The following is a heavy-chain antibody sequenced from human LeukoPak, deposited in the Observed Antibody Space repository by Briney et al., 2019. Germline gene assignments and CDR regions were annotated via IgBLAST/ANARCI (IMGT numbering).Heavy chain of an antibody. V-gene: IGHV3-33*01. D-gene: IGHD3-10*01. J-gene: IGHJ4*02. CDR2: IWYDGSNK. CDR3: ARDGSGDHTVDY. Sequence: PGRSLRLSCAASGFTFSSYGMHWVRQAPGKGLEWVAVIWYDGSNKYYADSVKGRFTISRDNSKNTLYLQMNSLRAEDTAVYYCARDGSGDHTVDYWGQGTLVTVSS. CDR1: GFTFSSYG.